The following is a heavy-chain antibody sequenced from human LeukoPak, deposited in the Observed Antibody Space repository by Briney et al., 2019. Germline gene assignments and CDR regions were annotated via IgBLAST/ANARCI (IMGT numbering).Heavy chain of an antibody. CDR1: GFTFSSYA. V-gene: IGHV3-30-3*01. J-gene: IGHJ4*02. CDR2: ISYDGSNK. CDR3: ARPKSAAGLAIFDY. D-gene: IGHD6-13*01. Sequence: GGSLRLSCAASGFTFSSYATHWVRQAPGKGLEWVAVISYDGSNKYYADSVKGRFTISRDNSKNTLYLQMNSLRAEDTAVYYCARPKSAAGLAIFDYWGQGTLVTVSS.